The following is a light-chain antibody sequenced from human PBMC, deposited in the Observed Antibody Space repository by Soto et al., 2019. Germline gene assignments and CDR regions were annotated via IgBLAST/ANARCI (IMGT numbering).Light chain of an antibody. CDR1: QSVSNNY. J-gene: IGKJ1*01. CDR3: QQYSTYWT. V-gene: IGKV3-20*01. Sequence: EIVLTQSPGTLSLSPGERATLSCRASQSVSNNYLAWYQQKPGQAPRLLIYYISTRATGIPARFSGSGSGTEFTLTINSLQPDDSATYYCQQYSTYWTFGQGTKVDI. CDR2: YIS.